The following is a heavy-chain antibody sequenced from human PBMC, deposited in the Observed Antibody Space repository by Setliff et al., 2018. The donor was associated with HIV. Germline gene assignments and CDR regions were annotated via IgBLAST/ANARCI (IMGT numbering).Heavy chain of an antibody. D-gene: IGHD6-6*01. CDR1: DYTFTNYG. J-gene: IGHJ4*02. Sequence: ASVKVSCKASDYTFTNYGISWVRQAPGQGLEWMGWISAYNGYTNYAQKLQGRVTMTTDTSTSTAYMELRSLRSDDTAVYYYCAREKKRASSLDSWGQGTLVTVSS. V-gene: IGHV1-18*01. CDR2: ISAYNGYT. CDR3: AREKKRASSLDS.